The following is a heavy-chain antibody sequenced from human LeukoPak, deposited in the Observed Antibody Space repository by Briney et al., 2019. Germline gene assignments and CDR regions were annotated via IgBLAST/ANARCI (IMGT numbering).Heavy chain of an antibody. V-gene: IGHV3-15*01. D-gene: IGHD3-22*01. J-gene: IGHJ3*02. CDR1: GFTFSNAC. CDR2: IKSKTDGGTT. CDR3: TTDYYDSSGYPMDAFDI. Sequence: KTGGSLRLSCAASGFTFSNACMSWVRQAPGKGLEWVGRIKSKTDGGTTDYAAPVKGRFTISRDDSKNTLYLQMNSLKTEDTAVYYCTTDYYDSSGYPMDAFDIWGQGTMVTVSS.